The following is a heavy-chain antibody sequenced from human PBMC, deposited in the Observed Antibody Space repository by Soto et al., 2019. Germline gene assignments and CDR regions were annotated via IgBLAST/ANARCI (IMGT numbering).Heavy chain of an antibody. CDR3: ARTSRYYDSSGPTHY. Sequence: VGSLRLSCAASGFTFSSYAMHWVRQAPGKGLEWVAVISYDGSNKYYADSVKGRFTISRDNSKNTLYLQMNSLRAEDTAVYYCARTSRYYDSSGPTHYWGQGTLVTVSS. CDR2: ISYDGSNK. CDR1: GFTFSSYA. J-gene: IGHJ4*02. V-gene: IGHV3-30-3*01. D-gene: IGHD3-22*01.